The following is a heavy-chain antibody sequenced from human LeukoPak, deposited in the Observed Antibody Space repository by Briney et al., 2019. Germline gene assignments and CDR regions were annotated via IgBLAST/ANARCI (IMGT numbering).Heavy chain of an antibody. V-gene: IGHV3-23*01. J-gene: IGHJ4*02. CDR3: AKSSSGRDGYNWNYFDY. CDR2: ISGSGGTT. Sequence: GGSLRLSCAASGFTFSGYAISWVRQAPGKGLEWVSAISGSGGTTYYADSVRGRFTISRDNSKNTLYLQMNSLRAEDTAVYYCAKSSSGRDGYNWNYFDYWGQGTLVTVSS. D-gene: IGHD5-24*01. CDR1: GFTFSGYA.